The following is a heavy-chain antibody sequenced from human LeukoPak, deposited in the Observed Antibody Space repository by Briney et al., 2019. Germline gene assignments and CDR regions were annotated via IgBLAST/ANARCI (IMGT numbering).Heavy chain of an antibody. CDR2: INHSGST. CDR1: GGSFSGYY. Sequence: PSETLSLTCAVYGGSFSGYYWSWIRQPPGKGLEWIGEINHSGSTNYNPSLKSRVTISVDTSKNQFSLKLSSVTAADTAVYYCARAGYSYGLHFDYWGQGTLVTVSS. CDR3: ARAGYSYGLHFDY. D-gene: IGHD5-18*01. V-gene: IGHV4-34*01. J-gene: IGHJ4*02.